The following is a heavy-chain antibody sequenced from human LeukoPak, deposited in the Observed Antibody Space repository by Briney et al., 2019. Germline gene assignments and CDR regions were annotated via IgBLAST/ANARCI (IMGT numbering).Heavy chain of an antibody. D-gene: IGHD3-10*01. Sequence: SETLSITCTVSGGSISSSSYYRSLIRLPPGTGLAWISYIYYSGSTNYNPSLKSRVTISVDTSKNQFSLKLSSVTAADTAVYYCARERELGSMVRGPRDYYYMHVWGKGTTVTVSS. CDR1: GGSISSSSYY. CDR3: ARERELGSMVRGPRDYYYMHV. CDR2: IYYSGST. V-gene: IGHV4-61*01. J-gene: IGHJ6*03.